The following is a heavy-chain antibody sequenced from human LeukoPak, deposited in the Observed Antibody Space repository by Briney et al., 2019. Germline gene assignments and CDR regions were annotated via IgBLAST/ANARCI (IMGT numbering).Heavy chain of an antibody. Sequence: GASVKVSCKASGYTFTSYGISWVRQAPGQGLEWMGWISAYNGNTNYAQKLQGRVTMTTDTSTSTAYMELRSLRSDDTAVYYCARAAGTAARGYYYYMDVWGKGTTVTVSS. CDR3: ARAAGTAARGYYYYMDV. CDR1: GYTFTSYG. V-gene: IGHV1-18*01. CDR2: ISAYNGNT. J-gene: IGHJ6*03. D-gene: IGHD6-19*01.